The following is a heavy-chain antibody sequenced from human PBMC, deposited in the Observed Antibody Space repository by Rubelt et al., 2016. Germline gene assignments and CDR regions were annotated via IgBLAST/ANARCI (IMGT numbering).Heavy chain of an antibody. V-gene: IGHV3-15*07. D-gene: IGHD3-3*01. Sequence: EVQLVESGGGLVQPGGSLRLSCAASGFTFSNAWMNCVRQAPGKGLEWVGRIKSKTDGGTTDYTKPVKGRVTISRDEPENTRYLQMTSLKTEDTAVYYCTTAPRMSNCGVVSSRDVDYWGQGTLVTVSS. J-gene: IGHJ4*02. CDR1: GFTFSNAW. CDR3: TTAPRMSNCGVVSSRDVDY. CDR2: IKSKTDGGTT.